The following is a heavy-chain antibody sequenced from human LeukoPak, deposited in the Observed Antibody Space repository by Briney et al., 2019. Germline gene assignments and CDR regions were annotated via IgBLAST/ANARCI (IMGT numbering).Heavy chain of an antibody. CDR3: ARRRGVLLWFGESTWGAFDI. CDR2: ISYDGSNK. Sequence: GGSLRLSCAASGFTFSSYAMHWVRQAPGKGLEWVAVISYDGSNKYYADSVKGRFTISRDNSKNTLYLQMNRLRAEDTAVYYCARRRGVLLWFGESTWGAFDIWGQGTMVTVSS. CDR1: GFTFSSYA. D-gene: IGHD3-10*01. V-gene: IGHV3-30*04. J-gene: IGHJ3*02.